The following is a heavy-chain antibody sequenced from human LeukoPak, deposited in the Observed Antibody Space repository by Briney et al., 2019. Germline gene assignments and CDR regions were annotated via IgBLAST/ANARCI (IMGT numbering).Heavy chain of an antibody. CDR2: MNPNSGNT. V-gene: IGHV1-8*03. CDR1: GYTFTGYY. J-gene: IGHJ4*02. CDR3: ARGGFTYSSSWYGHY. Sequence: ASVKVSCKASGYTFTGYYMHWVRQATGQGLEWMGWMNPNSGNTGYAQKFQGRVTITRNTSISTAYMELSSLRSEDTAVYYCARGGFTYSSSWYGHYWGQGTLVTVSS. D-gene: IGHD6-13*01.